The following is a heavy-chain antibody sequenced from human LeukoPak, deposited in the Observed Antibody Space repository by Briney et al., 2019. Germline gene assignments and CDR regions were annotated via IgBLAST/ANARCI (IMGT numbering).Heavy chain of an antibody. J-gene: IGHJ4*02. CDR2: IFYSGSI. V-gene: IGHV4-59*01. CDR3: ARDFIHRSGEAGY. Sequence: SETLSLTCTVSGASISSYYWSWIRQPPGRGLEWIGYIFYSGSINYNPSLKSRLTISVDTSKNQFSLHLNSVTAADTAVYYCARDFIHRSGEAGYWGQGTLVTVSS. CDR1: GASISSYY. D-gene: IGHD3-22*01.